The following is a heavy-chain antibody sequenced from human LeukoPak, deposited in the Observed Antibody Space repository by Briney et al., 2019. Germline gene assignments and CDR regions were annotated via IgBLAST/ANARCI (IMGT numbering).Heavy chain of an antibody. CDR2: ISGSGGST. J-gene: IGHJ3*02. Sequence: GGSLRLSCAASGFTFSSYAMSWVRQAPGKGLEWVSAISGSGGSTYYADSVKGRFTISRDNSKNTLYLQMNSLRAEDTAVYYCARDTTASDAFDIWGQGTMVTVSS. V-gene: IGHV3-23*01. CDR1: GFTFSSYA. CDR3: ARDTTASDAFDI. D-gene: IGHD4-17*01.